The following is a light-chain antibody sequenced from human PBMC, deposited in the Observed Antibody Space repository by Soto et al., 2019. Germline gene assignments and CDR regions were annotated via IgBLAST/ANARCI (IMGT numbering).Light chain of an antibody. CDR3: KNYNNWPE. Sequence: EVVMTQSPATLSVSPGERATLSCRASQNIRNNLAWYQQKPGQAPRLLMYGASTRATGIPARFSGSGSGTEFTLTINSLQSEDFALYHCKNYNNWPEFGQGTKVDIK. CDR1: QNIRNN. V-gene: IGKV3-15*01. CDR2: GAS. J-gene: IGKJ2*01.